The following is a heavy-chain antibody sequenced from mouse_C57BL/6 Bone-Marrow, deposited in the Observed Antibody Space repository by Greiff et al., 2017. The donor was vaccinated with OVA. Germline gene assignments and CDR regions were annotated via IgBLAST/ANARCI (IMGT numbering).Heavy chain of an antibody. CDR1: GYTFTDYY. CDR3: ARYWDVDY. J-gene: IGHJ4*01. Sequence: EVHLVESGPVLVKPGASVKMSCKASGYTFTDYYMNWVKQSHGKSLEWIGVINPYNGGTSYNQKFKGKATLTVDKSSSPAYMELNSLTSEDSAVYYCARYWDVDYWGQGTSVTVSS. D-gene: IGHD4-1*01. CDR2: INPYNGGT. V-gene: IGHV1-19*01.